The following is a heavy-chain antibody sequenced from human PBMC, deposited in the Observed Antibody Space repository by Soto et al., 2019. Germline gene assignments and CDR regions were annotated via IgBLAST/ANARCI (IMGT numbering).Heavy chain of an antibody. J-gene: IGHJ6*02. V-gene: IGHV3-30*18. Sequence: LRLSCAASGFTFSSYGMHWVRQAPGKGLEWVAVISYDGSNKYYADSVKGRFTISRDNSKNTLYLQMNSLRAEDTAVYYCAKDVVVGATTGLGDYYYYYGMDVWGQGTKVTVSS. CDR1: GFTFSSYG. D-gene: IGHD1-26*01. CDR2: ISYDGSNK. CDR3: AKDVVVGATTGLGDYYYYYGMDV.